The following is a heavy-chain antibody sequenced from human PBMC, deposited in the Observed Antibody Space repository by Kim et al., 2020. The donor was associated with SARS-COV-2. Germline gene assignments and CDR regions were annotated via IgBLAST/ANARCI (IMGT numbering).Heavy chain of an antibody. Sequence: ASVKVSCKASGYTFTSYDINWVRQATGQGLEWMGWMNPNSGNTGYAQKFQGRVTMTRNTSISTAYMELSSLRSEDTAVYYCARAVWFRELLPRYYFDYWGPVALVTVSS. V-gene: IGHV1-8*01. CDR1: GYTFTSYD. CDR2: MNPNSGNT. CDR3: ARAVWFRELLPRYYFDY. D-gene: IGHD3-10*01. J-gene: IGHJ4*02.